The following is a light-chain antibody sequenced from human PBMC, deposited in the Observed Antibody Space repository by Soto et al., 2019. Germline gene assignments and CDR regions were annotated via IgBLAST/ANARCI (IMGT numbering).Light chain of an antibody. CDR2: RES. V-gene: IGKV1-39*01. Sequence: DIPMTQSPSSLSASVEDSVTITCRATQDISTFLNWYQQRPGKAPNVLIYRESTLQGDVPSRFSGSGSGTDFTLTISGLQPEDFAIYDCQQSYSTPFTFGLGTQVEV. CDR1: QDISTF. J-gene: IGKJ2*01. CDR3: QQSYSTPFT.